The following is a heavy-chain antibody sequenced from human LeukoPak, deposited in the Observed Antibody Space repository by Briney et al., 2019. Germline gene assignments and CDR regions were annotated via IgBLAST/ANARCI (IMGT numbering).Heavy chain of an antibody. CDR3: ARTGTHDPFDY. V-gene: IGHV3-9*01. CDR1: GFTFDDYA. CDR2: INWNSVTI. J-gene: IGHJ4*02. Sequence: GGSLRLSCAASGFTFDDYAMHWVRQAPGKGLEWVSAINWNSVTIAYADSVKGRFTISRDNAKNSLYLQMNSLRTEDTALYYCARTGTHDPFDYWGQGTLVTVSS. D-gene: IGHD7-27*01.